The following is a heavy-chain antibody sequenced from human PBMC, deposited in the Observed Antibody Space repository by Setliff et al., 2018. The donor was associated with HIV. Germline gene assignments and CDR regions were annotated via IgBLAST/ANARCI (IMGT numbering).Heavy chain of an antibody. V-gene: IGHV4-38-2*02. CDR1: GYSISSGYY. CDR2: IYHSGFT. D-gene: IGHD3-22*01. J-gene: IGHJ4*02. CDR3: ARGGPDYYDYPYFDS. Sequence: RASETLSLTCTVSGYSISSGYYWGWIRLPPGKGLEWIGDIYHSGFTKSNPFLKSRVTMSVDTSKNQFSLKLNSLIAADTAVYFCARGGPDYYDYPYFDSWGQGTLVTVSS.